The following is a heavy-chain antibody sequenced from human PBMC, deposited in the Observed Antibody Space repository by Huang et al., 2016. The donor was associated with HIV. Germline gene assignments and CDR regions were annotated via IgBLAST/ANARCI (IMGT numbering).Heavy chain of an antibody. CDR1: GYIFSNYD. Sequence: QVQLVQSGPEVKKPGASVKVSCQTSGYIFSNYDINWVRQAPGQGLQGMGLRNPNSGKTAYGQNFQGRVTLTRSTSTGAAYMVLNSLTSQDTAVYYCARLTSGWYQDYWGQGTLVTVSS. D-gene: IGHD6-19*01. CDR2: RNPNSGKT. CDR3: ARLTSGWYQDY. J-gene: IGHJ4*02. V-gene: IGHV1-8*01.